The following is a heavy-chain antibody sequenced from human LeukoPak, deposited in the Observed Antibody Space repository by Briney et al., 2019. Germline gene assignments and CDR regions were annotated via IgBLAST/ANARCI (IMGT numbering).Heavy chain of an antibody. CDR3: AGLSGGSLGYCSDANCYKLNLRTLVYFDP. CDR1: GDSFSNLW. CDR2: IYPGDSDT. Sequence: HGESLQISCKGSGDSFSNLWIVWVRQLPGKGLEWMGIIYPGDSDTRYNPSFQGHVTISADKSISTAYLQWSSLEASDTAMYYCAGLSGGSLGYCSDANCYKLNLRTLVYFDPWGQGTLVTVSS. V-gene: IGHV5-51*01. J-gene: IGHJ5*02. D-gene: IGHD2-2*02.